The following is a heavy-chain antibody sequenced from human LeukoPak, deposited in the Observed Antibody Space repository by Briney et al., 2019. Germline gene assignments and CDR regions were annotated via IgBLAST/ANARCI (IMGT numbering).Heavy chain of an antibody. J-gene: IGHJ4*02. Sequence: NPSETLSLTCTVSGVSISSYYWSWIRQPPGKGLEWIGYIYYSGSTNYNPSLKSRVTISVDTSKNQFSLKLSSVTAADTAVYYCARIRIYYFDYWGQGTLVTVSS. CDR3: ARIRIYYFDY. CDR2: IYYSGST. CDR1: GVSISSYY. D-gene: IGHD4-17*01. V-gene: IGHV4-59*01.